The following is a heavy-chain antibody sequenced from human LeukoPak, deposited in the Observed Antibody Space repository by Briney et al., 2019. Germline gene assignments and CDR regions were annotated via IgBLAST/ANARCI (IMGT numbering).Heavy chain of an antibody. CDR3: ARRVPYTTVIYWFDP. D-gene: IGHD4-17*01. CDR2: IFHSGST. CDR1: GGSISSSGSY. Sequence: PSETLSLTCTVSGGSISSSGSYWGWIRQPPGKGLEWIGSIFHSGSTYYNPSLKSRVTISVDTSKNQFSLKLSSVTAADTAVYYCARRVPYTTVIYWFDPWGQGTLVTVSS. J-gene: IGHJ5*02. V-gene: IGHV4-39*07.